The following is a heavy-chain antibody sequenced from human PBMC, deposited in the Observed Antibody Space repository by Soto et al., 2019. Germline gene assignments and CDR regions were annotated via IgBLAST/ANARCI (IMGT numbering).Heavy chain of an antibody. D-gene: IGHD3-10*01. J-gene: IGHJ4*02. V-gene: IGHV2-5*02. CDR1: GFSLSTSGVG. CDR3: AHRRSYGSGSYFDY. CDR2: IYWDDDK. Sequence: QITLKGSGPTLVKPTQTLTLTCTFSGFSLSTSGVGVGWIRQPPGKALEWLTLIYWDDDKRYSPSLKSRLTITKDTSKNQVVLTMTNMDRVDTATYYCAHRRSYGSGSYFDYWGQGTLVTVSS.